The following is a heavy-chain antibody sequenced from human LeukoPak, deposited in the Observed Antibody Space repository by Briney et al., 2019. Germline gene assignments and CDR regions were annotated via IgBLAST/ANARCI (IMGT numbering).Heavy chain of an antibody. CDR1: GFTFSSYA. CDR2: ISSDGSNK. J-gene: IGHJ3*02. V-gene: IGHV3-33*08. D-gene: IGHD3-22*01. Sequence: GGSLRLSCAASGFTFSSYAMHWVRQARGQGLEWLALISSDGSNKYYADSVKGRFTISRDNSKNTLYLQMNSLRAEDTAVYYCAREDYDSSGYYCAFDIWGQGTMVTVSS. CDR3: AREDYDSSGYYCAFDI.